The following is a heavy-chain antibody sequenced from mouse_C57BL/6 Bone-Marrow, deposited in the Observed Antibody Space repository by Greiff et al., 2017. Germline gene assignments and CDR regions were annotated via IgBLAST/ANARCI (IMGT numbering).Heavy chain of an antibody. D-gene: IGHD1-1*01. J-gene: IGHJ1*03. V-gene: IGHV5-16*01. CDR2: INHDGSST. CDR1: GFTFSDYY. CDR3: ARDPITTVVARYWYFDV. Sequence: DVKLVESEGGLVQPGSSMKLSCTASGFTFSDYYMAWVRQVPEKGLEWVANINHDGSSTYYLDSLKSRFLISRDNAKNILYLQMSSLKSEDTATYCCARDPITTVVARYWYFDVWGTGTTVTVSS.